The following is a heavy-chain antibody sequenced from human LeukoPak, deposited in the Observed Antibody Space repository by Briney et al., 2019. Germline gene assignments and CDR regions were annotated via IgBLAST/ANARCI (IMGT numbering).Heavy chain of an antibody. J-gene: IGHJ4*02. CDR3: ASSSIPTLNSSSWYASDFDY. D-gene: IGHD6-13*01. Sequence: GSSVKVSCKASGGTFSSYAISWVRQAPGQGLEWMGGIIPMFGTSNYAQKFQGRVTITADESTSTAYMELSSLRSEDTAVYYCASSSIPTLNSSSWYASDFDYWGQGTLVTVSS. CDR2: IIPMFGTS. V-gene: IGHV1-69*01. CDR1: GGTFSSYA.